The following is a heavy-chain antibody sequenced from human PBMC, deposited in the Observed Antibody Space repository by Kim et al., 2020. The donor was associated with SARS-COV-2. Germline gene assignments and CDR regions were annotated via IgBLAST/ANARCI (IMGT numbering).Heavy chain of an antibody. CDR1: GFTFSSYA. Sequence: GGSLRLSCAASGFTFSSYAMSWVRQAPGKGLEWVSAISGSGGSTYYADSVKGRFTISRDNSKNTLYLQMNSLRAEDTAVYYCAKIISDSSGYYYVGAFDIWGQGTMVTVSS. V-gene: IGHV3-23*01. CDR2: ISGSGGST. D-gene: IGHD3-22*01. J-gene: IGHJ3*02. CDR3: AKIISDSSGYYYVGAFDI.